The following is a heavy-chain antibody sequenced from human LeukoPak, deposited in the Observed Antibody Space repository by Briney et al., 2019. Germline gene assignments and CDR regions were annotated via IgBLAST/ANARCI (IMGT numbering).Heavy chain of an antibody. D-gene: IGHD3-22*01. J-gene: IGHJ4*02. CDR3: AKDQGRRITMIVVVALPDY. Sequence: GGSLRLSCAASGFTFSSYAMHWVRQAPGKGLEWVAVISYDGSNKYYADSVKGRFTISRDNSKNTLYLQMNSLRAEDTAVYYCAKDQGRRITMIVVVALPDYWGQGTLVTVSS. CDR1: GFTFSSYA. V-gene: IGHV3-30*04. CDR2: ISYDGSNK.